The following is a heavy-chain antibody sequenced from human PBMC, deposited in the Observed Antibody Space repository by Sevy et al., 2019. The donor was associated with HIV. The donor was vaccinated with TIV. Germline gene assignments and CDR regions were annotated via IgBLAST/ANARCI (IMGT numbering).Heavy chain of an antibody. CDR1: GFTFSSYG. CDR3: AKAGHYGDYVGWFDP. D-gene: IGHD4-17*01. V-gene: IGHV3-30*18. CDR2: ISYDGSNK. J-gene: IGHJ5*02. Sequence: GGCLRLSCAASGFTFSSYGMHWVRQAPGKGLEWVAVISYDGSNKYYADSVKGRFTISRDNSKNTLYLQMNSLRAEDPAVYYCAKAGHYGDYVGWFDPWGQGTKVTVSS.